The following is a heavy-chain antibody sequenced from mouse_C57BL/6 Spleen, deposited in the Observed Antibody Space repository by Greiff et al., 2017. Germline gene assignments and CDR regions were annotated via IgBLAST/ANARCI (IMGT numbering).Heavy chain of an antibody. Sequence: VQLQQSGAELARPGASVKMSCKASGYTFTSYTMHWVQQRPGQGLEWIGYINPSSGYTKSNQKFKDKATLTADKSSSTAYMHLSSLPSADSAVYYCARSRVSGCRLYFDYWGKGTTLTVSS. CDR3: ARSRVSGCRLYFDY. CDR1: GYTFTSYT. D-gene: IGHD1-1*01. CDR2: INPSSGYT. V-gene: IGHV1-4*01. J-gene: IGHJ2*01.